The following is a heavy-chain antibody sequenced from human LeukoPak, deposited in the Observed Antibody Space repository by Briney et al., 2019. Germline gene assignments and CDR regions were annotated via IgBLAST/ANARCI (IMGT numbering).Heavy chain of an antibody. CDR2: IYPGDSDT. Sequence: GWVRQPPGKALEWMGIIYPGDSDTRYSPSFQGQVTISADKSISTAYLQWSSLKASDTAMYYCARCPAAIPNWFDPWGQGTLVTVSS. V-gene: IGHV5-51*01. CDR3: ARCPAAIPNWFDP. J-gene: IGHJ5*02. D-gene: IGHD2-2*01.